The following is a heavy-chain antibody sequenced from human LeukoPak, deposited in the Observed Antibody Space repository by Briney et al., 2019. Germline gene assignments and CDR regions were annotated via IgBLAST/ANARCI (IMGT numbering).Heavy chain of an antibody. CDR2: IKSKTNGGTT. CDR1: GFTFSSYS. Sequence: PGGSLRLSCAASGFTFSSYSMNWVRQAPGKGLEWVGRIKSKTNGGTTDYAAPVKGRFTILRDDSKNTVYLQMNSLKTEDTALYYCATDSLVANFWGQGTLVTVSS. J-gene: IGHJ4*02. D-gene: IGHD5-12*01. CDR3: ATDSLVANF. V-gene: IGHV3-15*01.